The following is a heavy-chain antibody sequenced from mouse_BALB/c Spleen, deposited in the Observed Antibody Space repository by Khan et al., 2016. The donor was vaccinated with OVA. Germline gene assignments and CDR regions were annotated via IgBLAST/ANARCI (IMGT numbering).Heavy chain of an antibody. V-gene: IGHV3-2*02. J-gene: IGHJ4*01. Sequence: EVQLQESGPGLVKPSQSLSLTCTVTGYSITSNYAWNWIRQLPGNKLEWMGYISYSGSTSHNPSLKSRISITRDKSKNQFFLQLNTVTTEDAATYYCARGNYSGYAMDYWGQGTSVTVSS. D-gene: IGHD1-1*01. CDR1: GYSITSNYA. CDR2: ISYSGST. CDR3: ARGNYSGYAMDY.